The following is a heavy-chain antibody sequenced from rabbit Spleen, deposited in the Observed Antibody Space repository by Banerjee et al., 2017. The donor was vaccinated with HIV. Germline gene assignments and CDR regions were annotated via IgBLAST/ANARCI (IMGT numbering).Heavy chain of an antibody. V-gene: IGHV1S45*01. CDR3: ARAPYSYDYAALTWIAYYGMDR. Sequence: QEQLEESGGRLVQPGGSLKISCKAFGFTISGYWMNWVRQAPGKGLEWIGIIYADSAGSTWYASGAKGRLTISKTSSTTVTLQMSSLTAADTATYFCARAPYSYDYAALTWIAYYGMDRWGQGTLVTVS. CDR2: IYADSAGST. D-gene: IGHD6-1*01. CDR1: GFTISGYW. J-gene: IGHJ3*01.